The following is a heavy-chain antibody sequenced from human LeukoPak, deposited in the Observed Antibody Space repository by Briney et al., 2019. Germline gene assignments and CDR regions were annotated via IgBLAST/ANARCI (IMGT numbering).Heavy chain of an antibody. J-gene: IGHJ4*02. CDR2: IYYSGST. Sequence: SETLSLTCTVSGGSISSYYWSWIRQPPGKGLEWIGYIYYSGSTSYNPSLKSRVTITLETSKSQFSLRLSSVTAADTAVYYCAREGYDANIYYKADYWGQGTLVTVSS. D-gene: IGHD4/OR15-4a*01. CDR3: AREGYDANIYYKADY. CDR1: GGSISSYY. V-gene: IGHV4-59*01.